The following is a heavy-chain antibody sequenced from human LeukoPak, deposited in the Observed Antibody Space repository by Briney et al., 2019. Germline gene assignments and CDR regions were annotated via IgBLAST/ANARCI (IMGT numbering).Heavy chain of an antibody. CDR1: VYTFTTYG. J-gene: IGHJ4*02. CDR3: ARGTRYCSSSMCFGGIYHFDY. CDR2: ISGFNGNT. V-gene: IGHV1-18*01. Sequence: GASVKVSCKASVYTFTTYGIAWVRQAPGQGLEWMGWISGFNGNTNYAQKVQDRLPMTKDTSTSTGYMELRSLVSDDAAVYYCARGTRYCSSSMCFGGIYHFDYWGQGTLVTGSS. D-gene: IGHD2-2*01.